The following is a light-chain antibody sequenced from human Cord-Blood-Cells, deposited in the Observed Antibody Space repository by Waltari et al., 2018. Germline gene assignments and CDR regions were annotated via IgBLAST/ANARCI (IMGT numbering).Light chain of an antibody. CDR2: DVS. CDR1: SSDVGGYNY. V-gene: IGLV2-14*01. Sequence: QSALTQPASVSGSPGQSITIPCTGTSSDVGGYNYVSWYQQHPGKAPKLMIYDVSKRPSGVSNRFSGSKSGHTASLTISGLQAEDEADYYCSSYTSSSTVVFGGGTKLTVL. J-gene: IGLJ2*01. CDR3: SSYTSSSTVV.